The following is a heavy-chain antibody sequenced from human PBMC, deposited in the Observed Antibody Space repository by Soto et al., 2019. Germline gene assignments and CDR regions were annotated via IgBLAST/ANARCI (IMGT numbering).Heavy chain of an antibody. CDR1: GYIFVNYG. D-gene: IGHD2-8*01. CDR2: ISPYNVNT. CDR3: AMVDNDVAPSPQYV. Sequence: QVQLVQSGDEVKKPGASVKVSCKASGYIFVNYGIAWVRQAPGQGLEWMGWISPYNVNTHSATKAQGRLTMTTDTSTSAASMNLGRLTSDDTAVYYCAMVDNDVAPSPQYVWGEGATVGVSS. J-gene: IGHJ6*04. V-gene: IGHV1-18*01.